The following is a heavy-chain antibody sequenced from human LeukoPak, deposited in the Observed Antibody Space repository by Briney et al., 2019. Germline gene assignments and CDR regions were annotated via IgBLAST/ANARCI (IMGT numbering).Heavy chain of an antibody. J-gene: IGHJ3*02. CDR3: ARVPIDFYGYDFDAFDI. D-gene: IGHD5-18*01. V-gene: IGHV4-39*01. CDR1: GGSISSSSYY. CDR2: IYYSGST. Sequence: PSETLSLTCTVSGGSISSSSYYWGWIRQPPGKGLEWIGSIYYSGSTYYNPSLKSRVTISVDTSKNQFSLKLSSVTAADTAVYYCARVPIDFYGYDFDAFDIWGQGTMVTVSS.